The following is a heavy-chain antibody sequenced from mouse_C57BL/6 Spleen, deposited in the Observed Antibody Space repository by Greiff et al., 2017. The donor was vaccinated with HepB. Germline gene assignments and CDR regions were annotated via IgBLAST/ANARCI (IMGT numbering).Heavy chain of an antibody. Sequence: EVKLMESGPELVKPGASVKIPCKASGYTFTDYNMDWVKQSHGKSLEWIGDINPNNGGTIYNQKFKGKATLTVDKSSSTAYMELRSLTSEDTAVYYCARGDYYGSRAWFAYWGQGTLVTVSA. CDR2: INPNNGGT. J-gene: IGHJ3*01. D-gene: IGHD1-1*01. CDR1: GYTFTDYN. V-gene: IGHV1-18*01. CDR3: ARGDYYGSRAWFAY.